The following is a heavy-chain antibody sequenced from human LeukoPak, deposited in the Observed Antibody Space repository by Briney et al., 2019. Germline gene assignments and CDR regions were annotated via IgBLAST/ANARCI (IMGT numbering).Heavy chain of an antibody. V-gene: IGHV3-23*01. CDR3: AKAPFDYYDSSGYYGY. D-gene: IGHD3-22*01. CDR1: GFTFSSYA. J-gene: IGHJ4*02. Sequence: HTGGSLRLSCAASGFTFSSYAMSWVRQAPGKGLEWVSAISGSGGSTYYADSVKGRFTISRDNSKNTLYLQMNSLRAEDTAVYYCAKAPFDYYDSSGYYGYWGQGTLVAVSS. CDR2: ISGSGGST.